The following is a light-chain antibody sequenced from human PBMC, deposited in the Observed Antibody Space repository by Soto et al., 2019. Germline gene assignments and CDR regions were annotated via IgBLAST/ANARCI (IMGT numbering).Light chain of an antibody. CDR2: NVS. V-gene: IGLV2-14*01. CDR3: SSFTSTNTVL. Sequence: QSALTQPASVSGSPGQSITISCTGTSSDVGGYNYVSWYQQHPGKAPKLMIYNVSNRPSGVSNRFSGSKSGNTASLTISGLQAEDEGHYYCSSFTSTNTVLFGGGTKQTVL. CDR1: SSDVGGYNY. J-gene: IGLJ2*01.